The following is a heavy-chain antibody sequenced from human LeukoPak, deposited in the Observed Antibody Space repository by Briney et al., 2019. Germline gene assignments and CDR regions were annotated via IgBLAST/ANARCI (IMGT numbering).Heavy chain of an antibody. J-gene: IGHJ4*02. Sequence: PSETLSLTCTVSGGSISSSSYYWGWVRQAPGKGLEWVSAISGSGGSTYYADSVKGRFTISRDNAKNSLYLQMNSLRAEDTAVYYCARFSLVVGAMGYYFDYWGQGTLVTVSS. V-gene: IGHV3-23*01. D-gene: IGHD1-26*01. CDR1: GGSISSSSYY. CDR3: ARFSLVVGAMGYYFDY. CDR2: ISGSGGST.